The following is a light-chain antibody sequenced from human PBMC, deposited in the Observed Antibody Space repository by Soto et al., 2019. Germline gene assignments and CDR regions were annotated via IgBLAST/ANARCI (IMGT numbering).Light chain of an antibody. CDR1: QGISSY. CDR3: QQVNSYPPWT. J-gene: IGKJ1*01. CDR2: AAS. V-gene: IGKV1-9*01. Sequence: IQLTQSPSSLSASVGDRVTITCRASQGISSYLAWYQQKPWKAPKLLIYAASTLQSGVPSRFSGSGSGTDFTLTISSLQPEDFATYYCQQVNSYPPWTFGQGTKVEIK.